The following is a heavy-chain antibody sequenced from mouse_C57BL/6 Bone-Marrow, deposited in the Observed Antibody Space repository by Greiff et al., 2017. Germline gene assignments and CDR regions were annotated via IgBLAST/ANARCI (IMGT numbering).Heavy chain of an antibody. J-gene: IGHJ2*01. D-gene: IGHD1-1*01. CDR1: GYTFTDYY. Sequence: VQLQQSGPELVKPGASVKISCKASGYTFTDYYMNWVKQSHGKSLEWIGDINPNNGGTSYNQKFKGKATLTVDKSSSTAYMELRSLTSEDSAVYYCARSVTTVEGDFDYWGQGTTLAVSS. CDR3: ARSVTTVEGDFDY. CDR2: INPNNGGT. V-gene: IGHV1-26*01.